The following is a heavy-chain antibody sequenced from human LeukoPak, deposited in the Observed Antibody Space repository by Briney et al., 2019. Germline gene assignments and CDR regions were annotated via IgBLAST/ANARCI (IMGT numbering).Heavy chain of an antibody. Sequence: SETLSLTCTVSGGSISSYYWSWIRQPPGKGLEWIGYIYYSGSTNYNPSLKSRVTISVDTSKNQFSLKLSSVTAADTAVYYCARGRYFDWLSVDYWGQGTLVTVSS. J-gene: IGHJ4*02. D-gene: IGHD3-9*01. CDR1: GGSISSYY. CDR2: IYYSGST. CDR3: ARGRYFDWLSVDY. V-gene: IGHV4-59*01.